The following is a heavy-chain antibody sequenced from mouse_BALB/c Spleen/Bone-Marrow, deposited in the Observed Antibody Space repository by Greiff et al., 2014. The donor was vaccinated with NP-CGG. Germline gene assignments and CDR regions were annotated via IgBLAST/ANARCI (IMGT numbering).Heavy chain of an antibody. V-gene: IGHV1-82*01. CDR1: GYAFSSSW. D-gene: IGHD2-1*01. Sequence: VKLVESGPELVKPGASVKISCKASGYAFSSSWMNWVKQRPGQGLEWIGRIYPGDGDTNYNGKFKGKATLTADKSSSTAYMQRSSLTSVDSAVYFCARRGGNPSFDYWGQGTTLTVSS. CDR2: IYPGDGDT. CDR3: ARRGGNPSFDY. J-gene: IGHJ2*01.